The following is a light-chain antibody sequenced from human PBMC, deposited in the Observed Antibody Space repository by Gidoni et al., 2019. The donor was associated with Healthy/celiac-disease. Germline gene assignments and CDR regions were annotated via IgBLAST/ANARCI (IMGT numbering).Light chain of an antibody. CDR1: PSVSNSY. J-gene: IGKJ1*01. CDR2: GES. CDR3: QQYGSSPWT. V-gene: IGKV3-20*01. Sequence: IVFTQSPGTLSLSPGERATLSFRAGPSVSNSYLTGYQQKPGQAPRLLIYGESSRATGIPDRFSGSGSGTDFTLTISRLEPEDFAVYYCQQYGSSPWTFGQGTKVEIK.